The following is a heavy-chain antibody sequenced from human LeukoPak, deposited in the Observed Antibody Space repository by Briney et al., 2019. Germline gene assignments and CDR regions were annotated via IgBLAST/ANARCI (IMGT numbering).Heavy chain of an antibody. CDR3: ASSTAVGGYYFDY. V-gene: IGHV3-21*01. CDR2: ISSSSSYI. Sequence: GSLRLSCAASGFTFSSYSMNWVRQAPGTGLEWVSSISSSSSYIYYADSVKGRFTISRDNAKNSLYLQMNSLRAEDTAVYYFASSTAVGGYYFDYWGQGTLVTVSP. D-gene: IGHD3-16*01. J-gene: IGHJ4*02. CDR1: GFTFSSYS.